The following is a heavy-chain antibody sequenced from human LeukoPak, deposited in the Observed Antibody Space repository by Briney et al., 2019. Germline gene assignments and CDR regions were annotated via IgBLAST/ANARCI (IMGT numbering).Heavy chain of an antibody. CDR2: ISWNSGSI. Sequence: PGGSLRLSCAASGFTFDDYAMHWVRQAPGKGLEWVSGISWNSGSIGHADSVKGRFTISRDNAKNSLYLQMNRLRAEDTALYYCAKDRTDSSGYYLDYWGQGTLVTVSS. V-gene: IGHV3-9*01. D-gene: IGHD3-22*01. CDR3: AKDRTDSSGYYLDY. CDR1: GFTFDDYA. J-gene: IGHJ4*02.